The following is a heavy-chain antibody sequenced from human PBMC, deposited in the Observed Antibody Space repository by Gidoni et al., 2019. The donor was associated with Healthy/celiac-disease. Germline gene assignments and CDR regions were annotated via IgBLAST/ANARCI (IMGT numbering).Heavy chain of an antibody. CDR1: ACSISHSSYS. Sequence: QLQLQESGPGLVKPSETLSLTCTVSACSISHSSYSWGWIRQPPGKGLEWIGSINYSGSTYYNPSLKSRVTISVDTSKNQFSLKLSSVTAADTAVYYCARVPSDGYNPTVDYWGQGTLVTVSS. CDR2: INYSGST. J-gene: IGHJ4*02. CDR3: ARVPSDGYNPTVDY. D-gene: IGHD5-12*01. V-gene: IGHV4-39*01.